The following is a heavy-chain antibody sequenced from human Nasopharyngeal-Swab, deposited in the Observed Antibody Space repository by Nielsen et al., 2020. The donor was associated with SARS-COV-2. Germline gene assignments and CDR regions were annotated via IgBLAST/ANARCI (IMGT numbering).Heavy chain of an antibody. J-gene: IGHJ4*02. V-gene: IGHV3-23*01. D-gene: IGHD3-3*01. CDR1: GFTFSIYA. Sequence: GGSLRLSCAASGFTFSIYAMSWVRQAPGKGLEWVSAISGSGGSTYYADSVKGRFTISRDNSKNTLYLQMNSLRAEDTAVYYCAKNPDRGSGYEVVWGQGTLVTVSS. CDR2: ISGSGGST. CDR3: AKNPDRGSGYEVV.